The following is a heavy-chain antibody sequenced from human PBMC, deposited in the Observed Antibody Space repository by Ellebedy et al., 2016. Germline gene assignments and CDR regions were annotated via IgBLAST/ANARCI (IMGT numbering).Heavy chain of an antibody. CDR3: AAGTNGTTGWFAP. V-gene: IGHV1-2*02. CDR2: VNPNSGDS. Sequence: ASVKVSXKASGYTVTAHYMHWLRQAPGQRPEWMGWVNPNSGDSKFALNFQGRVSMTRDTSITTVYMDLSDLRSDDTAVYYCAAGTNGTTGWFAPWGQGTLVSVSS. D-gene: IGHD1-1*01. CDR1: GYTVTAHY. J-gene: IGHJ5*02.